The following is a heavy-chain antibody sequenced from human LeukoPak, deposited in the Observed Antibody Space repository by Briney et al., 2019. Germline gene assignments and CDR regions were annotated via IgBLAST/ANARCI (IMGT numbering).Heavy chain of an antibody. CDR2: VRAKTDGGTT. Sequence: PGGSLRLSCAVSGFTFTNAWMNWVRQAPGKGLEWVGRVRAKTDGGTTEYAAPVKGRFSISRDDSTNTVYLQMNSLITEDTAIYYCAADTPVPLAQIDPWGQGALVTVSS. J-gene: IGHJ5*02. CDR3: AADTPVPLAQIDP. CDR1: GFTFTNAW. V-gene: IGHV3-15*01. D-gene: IGHD2/OR15-2a*01.